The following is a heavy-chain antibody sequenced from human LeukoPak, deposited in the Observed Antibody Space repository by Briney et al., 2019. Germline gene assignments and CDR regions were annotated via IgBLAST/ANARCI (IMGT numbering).Heavy chain of an antibody. V-gene: IGHV4-30-4*08. Sequence: TLSLTCTVSGGSISSGGYYWSWIRQHPGKGLEWIGYIYDSGSTSYNPSLKSRVTISVDTSKNQFTLKLSSVTATDTAVYYCARVHYSNLWFDPWGQGTLVTVSS. CDR1: GGSISSGGYY. CDR3: ARVHYSNLWFDP. J-gene: IGHJ5*02. D-gene: IGHD4-11*01. CDR2: IYDSGST.